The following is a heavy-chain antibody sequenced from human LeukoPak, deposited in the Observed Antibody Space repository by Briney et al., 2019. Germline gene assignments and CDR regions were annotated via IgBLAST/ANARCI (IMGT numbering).Heavy chain of an antibody. CDR2: IDPSDSYT. V-gene: IGHV5-10-1*01. CDR1: GSRFTSYW. Sequence: GESLRISCQGSGSRFTSYWISWVRQMPGKGLEWMGRIDPSDSYTNYSPSFQGHVTISADKSISTAYLQWSSLKASDTAMYYCARHTTYRYSREDYWGQGTLVTVSS. D-gene: IGHD6-13*01. J-gene: IGHJ4*02. CDR3: ARHTTYRYSREDY.